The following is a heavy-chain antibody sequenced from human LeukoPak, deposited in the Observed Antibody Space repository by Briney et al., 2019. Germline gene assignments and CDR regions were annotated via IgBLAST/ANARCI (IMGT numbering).Heavy chain of an antibody. CDR3: ARDSFQAGYQLPEGTRWFDP. D-gene: IGHD2-2*01. CDR1: GYTFTSYG. Sequence: ASVKVSCKASGYTFTSYGISWVRQAPGQGLEWMGWISAYNGNTNYAQKLQGRVTMTTDTSTSTAYMELRSLRSDDTAVYYCARDSFQAGYQLPEGTRWFDPWGQGTLVTVPS. J-gene: IGHJ5*02. V-gene: IGHV1-18*01. CDR2: ISAYNGNT.